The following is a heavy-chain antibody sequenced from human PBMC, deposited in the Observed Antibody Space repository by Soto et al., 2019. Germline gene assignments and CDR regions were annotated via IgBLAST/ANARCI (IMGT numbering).Heavy chain of an antibody. CDR2: MFHSGST. CDR3: AKQRSGEGYNVIEY. CDR1: GYSISSGFY. Sequence: PSETLSLTCAVSGYSISSGFYWGWIRQPPGKGLEWIGIMFHSGSTYYNPSLQSRVTISVDTSKNQVSLKLTSVTVADTAVYFCAKQRSGEGYNVIEYWGEGIQVPVS. J-gene: IGHJ4*02. D-gene: IGHD5-12*01. V-gene: IGHV4-38-2*01.